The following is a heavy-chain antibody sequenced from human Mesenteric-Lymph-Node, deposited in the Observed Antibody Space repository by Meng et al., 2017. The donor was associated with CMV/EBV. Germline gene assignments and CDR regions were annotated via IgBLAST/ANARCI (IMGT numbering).Heavy chain of an antibody. CDR1: GFMFSSYA. CDR3: ARPTLYTYGFRTNHYYGMDV. D-gene: IGHD3/OR15-3a*01. Sequence: GESLKISCAASGFMFSSYAMHWVRQAPGKGPEWVALISYDGSNKHYADSVNGRFTISRDDSKNTVFLQMNSLTTEDTAVYYCARPTLYTYGFRTNHYYGMDVWGQGTTVTVSS. V-gene: IGHV3-30-3*01. CDR2: ISYDGSNK. J-gene: IGHJ6*02.